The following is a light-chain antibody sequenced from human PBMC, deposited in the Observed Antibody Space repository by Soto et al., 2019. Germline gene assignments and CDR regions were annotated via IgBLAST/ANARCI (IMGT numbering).Light chain of an antibody. CDR2: GAS. Sequence: DIALPQSQGRLYLSQGERATLSCRTNESVSSTYLAWYQQKPGQAPRLPIYGASSRATGIPDRLSGSGSGTDFTLTISSLEPEDFAVYYCQQYGSSLWTFGQGTKVDIK. CDR3: QQYGSSLWT. V-gene: IGKV3-20*01. CDR1: ESVSSTY. J-gene: IGKJ1*01.